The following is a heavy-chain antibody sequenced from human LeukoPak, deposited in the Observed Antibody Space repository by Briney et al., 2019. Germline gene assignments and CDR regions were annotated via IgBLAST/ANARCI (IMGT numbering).Heavy chain of an antibody. Sequence: GGSLRLSCAASAFTFSNYWMHWVRQAPGKGLVWVSRINIDGRSISYADSVKGRFTISRDNAKNTLYLQMNSLRAEDTAVYYCARVPATGTALDDWGQGTLVTVSS. D-gene: IGHD6-13*01. J-gene: IGHJ4*02. V-gene: IGHV3-74*01. CDR2: INIDGRSI. CDR3: ARVPATGTALDD. CDR1: AFTFSNYW.